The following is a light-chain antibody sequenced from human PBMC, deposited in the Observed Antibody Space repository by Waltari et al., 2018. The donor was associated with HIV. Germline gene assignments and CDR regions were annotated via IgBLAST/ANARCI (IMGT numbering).Light chain of an antibody. J-gene: IGKJ1*01. Sequence: LAMTQSPGTLTLSPGERATLPCRASQSVSIPVAWLQQKAGQAPRLLIYGSSIRATDIPSRFSGTGSGTDFTLTISGLQSEDSAIYYCQQYNDWPWTFGPGTQVEIQ. CDR3: QQYNDWPWT. CDR2: GSS. V-gene: IGKV3-15*01. CDR1: QSVSIP.